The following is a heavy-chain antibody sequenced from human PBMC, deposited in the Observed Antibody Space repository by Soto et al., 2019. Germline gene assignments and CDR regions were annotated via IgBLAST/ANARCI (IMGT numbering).Heavy chain of an antibody. J-gene: IGHJ4*02. Sequence: PSETLSLTCSFSCTSIRGYYWTWIRQPPGKGLEWIGYIYYTGTTKYNPSLKSRVTISVDTSKNQFSLRLNSVTAADTAVYYCAREVSSFGSNHFDSWGQGALVTVSS. CDR2: IYYTGTT. CDR1: CTSIRGYY. D-gene: IGHD3-10*01. V-gene: IGHV4-59*01. CDR3: AREVSSFGSNHFDS.